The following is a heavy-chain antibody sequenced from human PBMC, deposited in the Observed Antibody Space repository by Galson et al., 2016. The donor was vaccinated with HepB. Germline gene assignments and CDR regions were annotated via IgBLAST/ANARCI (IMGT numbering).Heavy chain of an antibody. V-gene: IGHV3-15*07. CDR2: SKSKNDGGAI. D-gene: IGHD2-2*01. CDR3: ATLGFCGTTTCNF. J-gene: IGHJ4*02. CDR1: GFTFNNAW. Sequence: SLRLSCAVSGFTFNNAWMNWVRQAPGKGLEWVGRSKSKNDGGAIDYAAPVEGRFTISRDDSRNSVYLQMDSLRADDTAFYFCATLGFCGTTTCNFWGQGTLVTVSS.